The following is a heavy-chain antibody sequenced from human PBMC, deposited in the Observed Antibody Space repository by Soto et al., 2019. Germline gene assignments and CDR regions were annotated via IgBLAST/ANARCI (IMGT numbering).Heavy chain of an antibody. J-gene: IGHJ2*01. CDR2: MSGSGGST. CDR1: GFTFSSYA. CDR3: AKVGATIMGIQSWYFDS. D-gene: IGHD3-16*01. V-gene: IGHV3-23*01. Sequence: GGSLILSCAASGFTFSSYAMSWVRQAPGKGLEWVSAMSGSGGSTYYADSVKGRFTIFIDNSKNTLYLQMNSLRAPGTAVYHCAKVGATIMGIQSWYFDSWGRGTLV.